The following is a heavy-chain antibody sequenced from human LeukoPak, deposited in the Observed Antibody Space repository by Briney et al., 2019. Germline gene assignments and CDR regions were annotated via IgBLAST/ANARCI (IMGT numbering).Heavy chain of an antibody. CDR3: ARAYCSGGICFDY. V-gene: IGHV3-33*01. D-gene: IGHD2-15*01. CDR1: GFTFSSFV. Sequence: GRSLRLSCAASGFTFSSFVMHWVRQAPGKGLEWVAVIWYDESNEYYADSVKGRFTISRDNSKNTLYLQMNSLRAEDTAVYRCARAYCSGGICFDYWGQGSLVTVSS. CDR2: IWYDESNE. J-gene: IGHJ4*02.